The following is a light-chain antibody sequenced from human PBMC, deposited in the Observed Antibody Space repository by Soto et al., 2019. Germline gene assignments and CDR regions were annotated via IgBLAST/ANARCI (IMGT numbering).Light chain of an antibody. CDR1: QSISSW. J-gene: IGKJ1*01. CDR3: QHYNSYSEA. CDR2: KAS. Sequence: DIQMTQSPSTLSASVGDRVTTTCRASQSISSWLAWYQQKPGKAPKLLIYKASTLKSGVPSRFSGSGSGTEFTLTISSLQPDDFATYYCQHYNSYSEAFGQGNKGDIK. V-gene: IGKV1-5*03.